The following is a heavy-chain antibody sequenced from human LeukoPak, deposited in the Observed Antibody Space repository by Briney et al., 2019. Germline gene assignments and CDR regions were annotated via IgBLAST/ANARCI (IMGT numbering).Heavy chain of an antibody. J-gene: IGHJ5*02. Sequence: GGSLRLSCAASGFTFSSYWMHWVRQAPGKGLVWVSRINSDGSSTSYADSVKGRFTISRDNAKNTLYLQMNSLRAEDTAVYYCARGGYDDDWFDLWGQGTLVTVSS. CDR2: INSDGSST. D-gene: IGHD3-3*01. CDR3: ARGGYDDDWFDL. CDR1: GFTFSSYW. V-gene: IGHV3-74*01.